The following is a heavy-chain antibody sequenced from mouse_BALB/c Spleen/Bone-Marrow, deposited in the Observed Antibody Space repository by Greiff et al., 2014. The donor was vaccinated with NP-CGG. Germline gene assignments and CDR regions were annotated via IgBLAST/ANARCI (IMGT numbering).Heavy chain of an antibody. Sequence: VQLQQSGAELVKPGAPVKLSCTASGFNIKDTYMHWVKQRPEQGLEWIGRIDPANGNTIYDPKFQGKATITADTSSNTAYLQLSSLTSEDTAVYYCAPYYYGSSLFAYWGQGTLVTVSA. CDR1: GFNIKDTY. V-gene: IGHV14-3*02. CDR3: APYYYGSSLFAY. D-gene: IGHD1-1*01. J-gene: IGHJ3*01. CDR2: IDPANGNT.